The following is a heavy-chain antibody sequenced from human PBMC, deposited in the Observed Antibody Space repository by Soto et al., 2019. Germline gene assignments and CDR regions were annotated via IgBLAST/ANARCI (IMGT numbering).Heavy chain of an antibody. CDR1: GFRFSDYG. CDR2: ITKTGRST. D-gene: IGHD3-3*01. J-gene: IGHJ3*02. Sequence: EVQLLESGGGLVQPGGSLRISCATSGFRFSDYGINWVRQAQGKGLEWVSGITKTGRSTFLADSVRGRFTISRDNLNNIVYLQMNSLRADDTALYYCTKDADVYDFALESWGQGTMVTVSS. CDR3: TKDADVYDFALES. V-gene: IGHV3-23*01.